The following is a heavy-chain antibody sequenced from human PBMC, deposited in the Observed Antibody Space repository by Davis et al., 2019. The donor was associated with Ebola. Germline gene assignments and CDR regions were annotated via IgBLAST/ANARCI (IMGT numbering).Heavy chain of an antibody. D-gene: IGHD6-6*01. CDR1: GFTFSSYA. CDR3: AKRALVAARLSWFDP. CDR2: ISGSGGST. Sequence: GESLKISCAASGFTFSSYAMSWVRQAPEKGLEWVSAISGSGGSTYYADSVKGRFTISRDNSKNTLYLQMNSLRAEDTAVYYCAKRALVAARLSWFDPWGQGTLVTVSS. V-gene: IGHV3-23*01. J-gene: IGHJ5*02.